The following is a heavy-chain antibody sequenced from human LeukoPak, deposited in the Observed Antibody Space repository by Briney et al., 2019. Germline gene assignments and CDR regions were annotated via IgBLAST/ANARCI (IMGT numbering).Heavy chain of an antibody. V-gene: IGHV3-53*01. J-gene: IGHJ4*02. CDR1: GFTVSSNY. D-gene: IGHD6-13*01. CDR3: ARMYSSSWFEFYY. Sequence: GGSLRLSCAASGFTVSSNYMNWVRQAPGKGLEWVSVIYSGGSTYYADSVKGRFTISRDNSKNTLYLQMNSLRAEDTAGYYCARMYSSSWFEFYYWGQGTLVTVSS. CDR2: IYSGGST.